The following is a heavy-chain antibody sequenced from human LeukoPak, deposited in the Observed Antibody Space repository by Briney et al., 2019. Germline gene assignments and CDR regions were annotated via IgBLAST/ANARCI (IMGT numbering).Heavy chain of an antibody. CDR3: ARLGYCSSTSCHHAFDI. Sequence: PSETLSLTCTVSGGSISSYYWSWIRQPPGKGLEWIGSIYYSGSTYYNPSLKSRVTISVDTSKNQFSLKLSSVTAADTAVYYCARLGYCSSTSCHHAFDIWGQGTMVTVSS. D-gene: IGHD2-2*01. CDR2: IYYSGST. CDR1: GGSISSYY. V-gene: IGHV4-59*04. J-gene: IGHJ3*02.